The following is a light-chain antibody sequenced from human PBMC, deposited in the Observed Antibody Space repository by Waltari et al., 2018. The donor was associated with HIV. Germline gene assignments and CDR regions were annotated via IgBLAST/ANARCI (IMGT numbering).Light chain of an antibody. J-gene: IGLJ2*01. Sequence: SYVLTQPPSVSVAPGETATISCGGNDLGSKRVHWYQQSPGQAPLLVIYDDSDRPSGVPARFSASKFGNTATLTISRVEAGDEADYYCQVWDSSSDQGVFGGGTKLTVL. CDR1: DLGSKR. CDR2: DDS. V-gene: IGLV3-21*04. CDR3: QVWDSSSDQGV.